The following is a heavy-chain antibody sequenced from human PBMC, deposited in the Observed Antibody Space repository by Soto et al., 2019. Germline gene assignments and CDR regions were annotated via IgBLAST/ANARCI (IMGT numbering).Heavy chain of an antibody. D-gene: IGHD3-3*01. J-gene: IGHJ6*02. Sequence: SETLSLTCAVYGGSFSGYYWSWIRQPPGKGLEWIGEINHSGSTNYNPSLKSRVTISVDAPKNQFSLKLSSVTAADTAVYYCARGLGVRFLEWLLYGYGMDVWGQGTTVTVSS. CDR2: INHSGST. CDR1: GGSFSGYY. CDR3: ARGLGVRFLEWLLYGYGMDV. V-gene: IGHV4-34*01.